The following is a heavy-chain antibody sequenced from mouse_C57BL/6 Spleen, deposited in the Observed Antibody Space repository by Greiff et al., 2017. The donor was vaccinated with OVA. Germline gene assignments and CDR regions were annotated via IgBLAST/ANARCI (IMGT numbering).Heavy chain of an antibody. V-gene: IGHV1-64*01. CDR1: GYTFTSYW. J-gene: IGHJ3*01. D-gene: IGHD2-1*01. CDR3: ARTGSYGNYVDWLAY. Sequence: VKLQQPGAELVKPGASVKLSCKASGYTFTSYWMHWVKQRPGQGLEWIGMIHPNSGSTNYNEKFKSKATLTVDKSSSTAYMQLSSLTSEDSAVYDCARTGSYGNYVDWLAYWGQGTLVTVSA. CDR2: IHPNSGST.